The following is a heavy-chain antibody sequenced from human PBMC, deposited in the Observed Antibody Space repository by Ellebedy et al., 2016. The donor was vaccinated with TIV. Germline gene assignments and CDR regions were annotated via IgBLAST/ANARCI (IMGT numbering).Heavy chain of an antibody. J-gene: IGHJ3*02. CDR3: ARTGIWGNAFDI. Sequence: AASVKVSCKASGYTFASYGVNWVRQAPGQGLEWTGWINTNSGNPTYAQAFTGRIVFSLDTSVSTAYLQISSLRAEDSAVYYCARTGIWGNAFDIWGQGTMVTVSS. V-gene: IGHV7-4-1*02. CDR1: GYTFASYG. CDR2: INTNSGNP. D-gene: IGHD7-27*01.